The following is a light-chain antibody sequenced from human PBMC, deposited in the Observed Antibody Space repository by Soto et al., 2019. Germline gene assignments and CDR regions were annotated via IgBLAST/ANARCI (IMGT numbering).Light chain of an antibody. CDR2: DAS. CDR3: QQRSNWPLT. Sequence: EIVWTQAPGTLSLSPGDSAPLSCRASQSVSRYLAWYQQKPGQTPRLLIYDASNRAAGIPARFSGSGSGTDFTLTISSLEPEDFAVYYCQQRSNWPLTFGGGTKVDIK. CDR1: QSVSRY. J-gene: IGKJ4*01. V-gene: IGKV3-11*01.